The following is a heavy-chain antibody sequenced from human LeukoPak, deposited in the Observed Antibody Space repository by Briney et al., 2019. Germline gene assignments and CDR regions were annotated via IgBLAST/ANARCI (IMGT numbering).Heavy chain of an antibody. CDR3: ARGPGYSGYGTNFDY. Sequence: ASVKVSRTASGGTFSSYAISWVRQAPGQGLEWMGWINPNSGGTNYAQKFQGRVTMTRDTSISTAYMELSRLRSDDTAVYYCARGPGYSGYGTNFDYWGQGTLVTVSS. D-gene: IGHD5-12*01. CDR2: INPNSGGT. J-gene: IGHJ4*02. CDR1: GGTFSSYA. V-gene: IGHV1-2*02.